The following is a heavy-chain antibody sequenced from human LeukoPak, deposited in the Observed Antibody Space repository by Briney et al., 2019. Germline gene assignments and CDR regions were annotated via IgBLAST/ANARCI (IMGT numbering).Heavy chain of an antibody. CDR2: ISYGST. Sequence: SETLSLTCVVSGYSISSCSYWGWIRQTPGKGLEWIGHISYGSTDYNPSLKSRVTISVDTSKNQFSLKLTSVTAADTAVYYCARDKAHSYGRYFDPWGQGALVTVSS. CDR1: GYSISSCSY. CDR3: ARDKAHSYGRYFDP. D-gene: IGHD5-18*01. V-gene: IGHV4-38-2*02. J-gene: IGHJ5*02.